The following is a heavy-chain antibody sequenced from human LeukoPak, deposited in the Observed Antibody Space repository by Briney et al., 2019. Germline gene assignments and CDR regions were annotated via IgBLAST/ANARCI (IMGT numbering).Heavy chain of an antibody. CDR3: AKPYYYGSGTIPDY. CDR2: ISGSGGST. Sequence: PGGSLRLSCAASGFTFSSYAMSWVRQAPGKRLEWVSAISGSGGSTYYADSVKGRFTISRDNSKNTLYLQMNSLRAEDTAVYYCAKPYYYGSGTIPDYWGQGTLVTVSS. V-gene: IGHV3-23*01. D-gene: IGHD3-10*01. CDR1: GFTFSSYA. J-gene: IGHJ4*02.